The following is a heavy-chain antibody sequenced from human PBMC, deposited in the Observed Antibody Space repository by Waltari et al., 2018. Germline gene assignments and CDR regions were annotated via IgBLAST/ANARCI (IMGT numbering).Heavy chain of an antibody. V-gene: IGHV1-2*06. CDR3: ARDLGSDYGNRDY. CDR2: INPNSGDT. J-gene: IGHJ4*02. Sequence: QVHLVQSGAEVKKPGASVKVSCKASGYTFPGTYIQWVRRAPGQGLEWMGRINPNSGDTNYAQKFQGRVTLTRDTSINTAYMELSSLKSDDTAVYYCARDLGSDYGNRDYWGQGTLVTVPS. D-gene: IGHD4-17*01. CDR1: GYTFPGTY.